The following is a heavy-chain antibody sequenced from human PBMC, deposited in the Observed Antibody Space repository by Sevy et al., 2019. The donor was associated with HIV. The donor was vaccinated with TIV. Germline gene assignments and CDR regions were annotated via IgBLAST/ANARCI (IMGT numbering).Heavy chain of an antibody. Sequence: SETLSLTCAVYDGSFSGYYWSWIRQPPGKGLEWIGEINHSGSTNYNPSLKSRVTISVDTSRNQFSLKLSSVTAAEMAVYYCARRRPSGYYEYWGQGTLVTVSS. CDR2: INHSGST. J-gene: IGHJ4*02. CDR1: DGSFSGYY. CDR3: ARRRPSGYYEY. V-gene: IGHV4-34*01. D-gene: IGHD3-3*01.